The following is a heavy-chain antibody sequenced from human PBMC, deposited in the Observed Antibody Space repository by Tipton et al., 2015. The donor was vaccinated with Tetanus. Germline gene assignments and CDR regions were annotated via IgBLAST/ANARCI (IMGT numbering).Heavy chain of an antibody. V-gene: IGHV3-23*01. CDR3: ARLSANSYGYPQFDY. Sequence: SLRLSCAVSGFTFSSYAMNWVRQAPGKGLEWVSGISGSDGITYYADSVRGRFTVSRDDSKNTLYLQMNSLRAEDTAVYYCARLSANSYGYPQFDYWGQGTLVTVSS. J-gene: IGHJ4*02. CDR1: GFTFSSYA. CDR2: ISGSDGIT. D-gene: IGHD5-18*01.